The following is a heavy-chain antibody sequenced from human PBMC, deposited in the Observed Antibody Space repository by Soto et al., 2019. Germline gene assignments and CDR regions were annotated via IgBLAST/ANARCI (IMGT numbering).Heavy chain of an antibody. J-gene: IGHJ6*02. CDR2: ISYDGSNK. D-gene: IGHD1-26*01. Sequence: XESLSLSCAASGFTFSSYGMHWVRQAPGKGLEWVAVISYDGSNKYYADSVKGRFTISRDNSKNTLYLQMNSLRAEDTAVYYCAKCRKAWGGVYYYYGMDVWGQGTTVTVSS. CDR3: AKCRKAWGGVYYYYGMDV. V-gene: IGHV3-30*18. CDR1: GFTFSSYG.